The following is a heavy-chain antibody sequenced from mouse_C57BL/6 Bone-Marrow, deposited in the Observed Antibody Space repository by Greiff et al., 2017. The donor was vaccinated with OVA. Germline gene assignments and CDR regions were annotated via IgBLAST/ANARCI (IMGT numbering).Heavy chain of an antibody. CDR3: ARSFAY. V-gene: IGHV5-9*01. CDR2: ISGGGGNT. CDR1: GFTFSSYT. Sequence: EVKLMESGGGLVKPGGSLKLSCAASGFTFSSYTMSWVRQTPEKRLEWVATISGGGGNTYYPDSVKGRFTISRDNAKNTLYLQRSSRRSEDTALYYCARSFAYWGQGTLVTVSA. J-gene: IGHJ3*01.